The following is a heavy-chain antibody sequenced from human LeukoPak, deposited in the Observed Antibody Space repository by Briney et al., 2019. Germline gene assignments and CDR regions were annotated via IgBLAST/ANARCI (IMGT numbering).Heavy chain of an antibody. CDR2: VSTSGGST. D-gene: IGHD3-22*01. CDR3: AKQAYDSPRTDFDY. CDR1: GLTFSRYA. V-gene: IGHV3-23*01. J-gene: IGHJ4*02. Sequence: GGSLRLSCAASGLTFSRYAMSWVRQAAGEGLEWVSGVSTSGGSTYYAASVKGRFTISRDNSKNTLHLQINSLRAEDTAIYYCAKQAYDSPRTDFDYWGQGTLVTVSS.